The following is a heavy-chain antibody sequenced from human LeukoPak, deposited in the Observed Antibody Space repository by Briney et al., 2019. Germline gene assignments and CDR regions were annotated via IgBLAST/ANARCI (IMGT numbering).Heavy chain of an antibody. D-gene: IGHD3-9*01. J-gene: IGHJ6*04. CDR3: AKGCETEMYDILTGYYPRGFGMDV. CDR2: ISGSGGST. CDR1: GFTFSSYA. V-gene: IGHV3-23*01. Sequence: GGSLRLPCAASGFTFSSYAMSWVRQAPGKGLEWVSAISGSGGSTYYADSVKGRFTISRDNSKNTLYLQMNSLRAEDTAVYYCAKGCETEMYDILTGYYPRGFGMDVWGKGTTVTVSS.